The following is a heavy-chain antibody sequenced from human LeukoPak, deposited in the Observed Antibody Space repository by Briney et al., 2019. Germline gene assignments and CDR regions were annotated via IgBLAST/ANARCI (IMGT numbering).Heavy chain of an antibody. Sequence: GGSLRLSCAASGFTFSSYGMHWVRQAPGKGLEWVAFIRYDGSNKYYADSVKGRFTISRDNSKNTLYLQMNSLRAEDTAVYYCAKSPGDLTTGAFDIWGQGTMVTVSS. CDR2: IRYDGSNK. J-gene: IGHJ3*02. D-gene: IGHD1-1*01. CDR1: GFTFSSYG. CDR3: AKSPGDLTTGAFDI. V-gene: IGHV3-30*02.